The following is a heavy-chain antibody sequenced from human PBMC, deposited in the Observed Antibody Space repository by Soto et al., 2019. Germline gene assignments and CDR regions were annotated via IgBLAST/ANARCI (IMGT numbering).Heavy chain of an antibody. CDR3: ARNYYDSSPLDY. CDR1: GGSISSSSYY. J-gene: IGHJ4*02. Sequence: PSETLSLTCTVSGGSISSSSYYWGWIRQPPGKGLEWIGSIYYSGSTYYNPSLKSRVTISVDTSKNQFSLKLSSVTAADTAVYYCARNYYDSSPLDYWGQGTLVTVSS. D-gene: IGHD3-22*01. V-gene: IGHV4-39*01. CDR2: IYYSGST.